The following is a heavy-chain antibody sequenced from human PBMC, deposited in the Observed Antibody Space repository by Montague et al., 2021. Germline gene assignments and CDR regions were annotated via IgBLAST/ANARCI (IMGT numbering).Heavy chain of an antibody. CDR3: AGHGVSNWHRDLGGFDT. CDR2: IYYIGST. D-gene: IGHD6-13*01. V-gene: IGHV4-59*08. CDR1: GDSISSYY. J-gene: IGHJ3*02. Sequence: SETLSLTCTVSGDSISSYYWSWIRQPPGQGLGWIGYIYYIGSTNHNPSIKSRVTVSVDTSKNQFSLKLSSVTAADTAVYYCAGHGVSNWHRDLGGFDTWGQGTMVIVSS.